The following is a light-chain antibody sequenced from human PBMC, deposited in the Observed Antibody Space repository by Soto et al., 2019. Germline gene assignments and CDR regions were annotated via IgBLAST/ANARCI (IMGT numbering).Light chain of an antibody. V-gene: IGKV1-12*01. CDR1: QGISSW. Sequence: DIQMTQSPSSVSASVGYRVSITCRACQGISSWLAWYQQKPGRAPKLLIYTGSSLQSGVQSRFSGTGSGTDFTLTISSLQPEDVATYYCQQANSFPLTFGGGTKVEIK. CDR2: TGS. CDR3: QQANSFPLT. J-gene: IGKJ4*01.